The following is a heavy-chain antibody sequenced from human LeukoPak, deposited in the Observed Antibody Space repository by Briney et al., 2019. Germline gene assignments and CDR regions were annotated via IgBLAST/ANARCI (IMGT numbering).Heavy chain of an antibody. V-gene: IGHV4-4*02. J-gene: IGHJ4*02. D-gene: IGHD6-13*01. Sequence: SETLSLTCAVSGGSISSSNWWSWVRQPPGKGLEWIGEIYHSGSTNYNPSLKSRVTISVDTSKNQFSLKLSSVTAADTAVYYCALLEVAAAYPRWGQGTLVTVSS. CDR3: ALLEVAAAYPR. CDR1: GGSISSSNW. CDR2: IYHSGST.